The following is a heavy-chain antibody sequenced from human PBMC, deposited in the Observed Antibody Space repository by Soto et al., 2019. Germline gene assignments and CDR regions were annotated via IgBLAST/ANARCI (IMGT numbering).Heavy chain of an antibody. D-gene: IGHD6-13*01. CDR1: GFTLSDHY. J-gene: IGHJ6*02. CDR3: ARGAAAHLGESYHYGMDV. Sequence: EVQLVESGGGLVQPGGSLRLSCAASGFTLSDHYMDWVRQAPGKGLEWVGRTRNKANSYTTEYAASVKGRFTISRDDSKNSLYLQMNSLKTEYTAVYYCARGAAAHLGESYHYGMDVWGQGTTVTVSS. V-gene: IGHV3-72*01. CDR2: TRNKANSYTT.